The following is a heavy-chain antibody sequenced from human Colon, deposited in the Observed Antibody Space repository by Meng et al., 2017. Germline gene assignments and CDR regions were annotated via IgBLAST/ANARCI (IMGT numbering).Heavy chain of an antibody. D-gene: IGHD3-9*01. CDR3: ANDRLNH. CDR2: VSADGSST. Sequence: ERQVVESGGGLVRPGGSLRLSCATRGFSFSNYWLDWVRQAPGKGLAWVSSVSADGSSTNYADSVKGRFSISRDNAKDTVFLQMNSLRGEDTAVYYCANDRLNHWGQGTLVTVSS. V-gene: IGHV3-74*01. CDR1: GFSFSNYW. J-gene: IGHJ5*02.